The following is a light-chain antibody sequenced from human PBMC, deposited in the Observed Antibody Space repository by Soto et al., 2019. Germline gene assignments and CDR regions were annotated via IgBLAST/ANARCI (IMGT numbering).Light chain of an antibody. CDR3: HQASSFPLS. Sequence: EIVLTQSPGTLSLSPGERATLSCRASQRVTSNYLTWYQQKPGQAPRLLIYGASSRATGIPDRFSGSGSGTDFTLTITNLQPEDFATYYCHQASSFPLSFGGGTKVDIK. J-gene: IGKJ4*01. CDR1: QRVTSNY. CDR2: GAS. V-gene: IGKV3-20*01.